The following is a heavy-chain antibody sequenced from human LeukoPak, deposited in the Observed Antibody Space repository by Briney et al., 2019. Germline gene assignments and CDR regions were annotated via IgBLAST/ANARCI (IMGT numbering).Heavy chain of an antibody. D-gene: IGHD3-9*01. V-gene: IGHV3-48*02. J-gene: IGHJ6*02. CDR2: IRSSSSVT. CDR3: ARDQSHYDILTGSYYYYYGMDV. Sequence: GGSLRLSCAASGFIFSSYSMNWVRQAPGKGLEWVSYIRSSSSVTYYADSVKGRFTTSRDNAKNSLYLQMNSLRDEDTAVYYCARDQSHYDILTGSYYYYYGMDVWGQGSLVTVSS. CDR1: GFIFSSYS.